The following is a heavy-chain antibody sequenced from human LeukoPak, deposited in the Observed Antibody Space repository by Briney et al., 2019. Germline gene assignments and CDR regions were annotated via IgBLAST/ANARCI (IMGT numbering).Heavy chain of an antibody. CDR2: IKSKANNYVT. CDR1: GFTFSGSA. D-gene: IGHD3-10*01. J-gene: IGHJ4*02. Sequence: PGGSLKLSCAASGFTFSGSAMHWVRQASGKGLEWIGHIKSKANNYVTAYAASVTGRFTISRDDSKNTAYLQMSGLKTEDTAIYYCTRFGESEGSVSDYWGQGTLVTVSS. V-gene: IGHV3-73*01. CDR3: TRFGESEGSVSDY.